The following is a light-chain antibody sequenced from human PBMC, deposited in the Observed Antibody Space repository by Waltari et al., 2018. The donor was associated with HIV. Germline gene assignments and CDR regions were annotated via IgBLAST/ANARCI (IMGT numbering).Light chain of an antibody. V-gene: IGLV1-40*01. CDR1: SPNIGAGYD. CDR3: QSYDSSLSGVV. Sequence: QSVLTQPPSVSGAPGQRVTISCTGSSPNIGAGYDVHWYQQLPGTAPNVLLSGNINGPSGVPDRFSGSKSGTSASRAITGLQAEDEADYYCQSYDSSLSGVVFGGGTKLTVL. CDR2: GNI. J-gene: IGLJ2*01.